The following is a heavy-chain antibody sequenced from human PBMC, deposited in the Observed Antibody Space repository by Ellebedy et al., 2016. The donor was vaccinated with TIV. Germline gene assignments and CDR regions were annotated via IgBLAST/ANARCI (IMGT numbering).Heavy chain of an antibody. D-gene: IGHD1/OR15-1a*01. V-gene: IGHV3-74*01. J-gene: IGHJ4*02. CDR1: GFTFSTYW. CDR3: AAGGGSQQPSGSLGQ. CDR2: ISGDGSTT. Sequence: PGGSLRLSCAATGFTFSTYWMHWVRQAPRKGLVWVSRISGDGSTTNYADPVKGRFTISRDNAKNTLYLQMNSLRAEDTAVYYCAAGGGSQQPSGSLGQWGLGTLITVSS.